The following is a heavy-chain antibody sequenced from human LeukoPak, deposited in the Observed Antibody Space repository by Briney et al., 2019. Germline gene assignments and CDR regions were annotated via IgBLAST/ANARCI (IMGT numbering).Heavy chain of an antibody. J-gene: IGHJ4*02. CDR3: ARPIGSSFDY. D-gene: IGHD6-6*01. Sequence: GESLRISCKGSGYSFSSYWISWVRQMPGEGLEWMGRIDPSDSYTNYSPSFQGHVTISADKSISTAYLQWSSLKASDSAMYYCARPIGSSFDYWGQGTLVTVSS. CDR2: IDPSDSYT. CDR1: GYSFSSYW. V-gene: IGHV5-10-1*01.